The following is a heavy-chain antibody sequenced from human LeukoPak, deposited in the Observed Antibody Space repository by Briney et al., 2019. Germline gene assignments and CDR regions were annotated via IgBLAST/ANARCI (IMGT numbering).Heavy chain of an antibody. Sequence: GGSLRLSCAASGFTFSSYAMSWVRQAPGKGLEWVSAISGSGGSTYYADSVKGRFTISRDNSKNTLYLQMSSLRAEDTAVYYCAKSLGRLRFLEWLLFAWGQGTLVTVSS. CDR3: AKSLGRLRFLEWLLFA. J-gene: IGHJ5*02. CDR1: GFTFSSYA. D-gene: IGHD3-3*01. V-gene: IGHV3-23*01. CDR2: ISGSGGST.